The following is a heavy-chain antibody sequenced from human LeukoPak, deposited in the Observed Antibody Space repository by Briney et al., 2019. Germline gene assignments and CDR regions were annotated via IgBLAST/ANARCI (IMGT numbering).Heavy chain of an antibody. CDR2: ISAYNGNT. D-gene: IGHD4-17*01. CDR3: ARDEMYGDYVFGY. CDR1: GYTFTSYD. V-gene: IGHV1-18*01. J-gene: IGHJ4*02. Sequence: ASVKVSCKASGYTFTSYDINWVRQATGQGLEWMGWISAYNGNTNYAQKLQGRVTMTTDTSTSTAYMELRSLRSDDTAVYYCARDEMYGDYVFGYWGQGTLVTVSS.